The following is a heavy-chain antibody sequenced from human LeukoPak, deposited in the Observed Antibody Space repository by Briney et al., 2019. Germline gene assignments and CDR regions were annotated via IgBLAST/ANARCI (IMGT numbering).Heavy chain of an antibody. CDR3: ARGRVAIPPSSCLYFDWLCIGDWFDP. Sequence: GGSLRLSCAASGFTFSSYGMHWVRQAPGKGLEWVAFIRYDGSNKYYADSVKGRFTISRDNSKNTLYLQMNSLRAEDTAVYYCARGRVAIPPSSCLYFDWLCIGDWFDPWGQGTLVTVSS. D-gene: IGHD3-9*01. V-gene: IGHV3-30*02. CDR1: GFTFSSYG. CDR2: IRYDGSNK. J-gene: IGHJ5*02.